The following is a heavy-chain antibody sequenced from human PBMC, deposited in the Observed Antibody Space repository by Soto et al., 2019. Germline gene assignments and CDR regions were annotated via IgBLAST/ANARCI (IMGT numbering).Heavy chain of an antibody. Sequence: GGSLRLSCAASGFTVSSNYMSWVRQAPGKGLEWVSVIYSGGSTYYADSVKGRFTISRDNSKNTLYLQMNSLRAEDTAVYYCARGTVLRYFDWFPRPFDYWGQGTLVTVSS. D-gene: IGHD3-9*01. CDR3: ARGTVLRYFDWFPRPFDY. J-gene: IGHJ4*02. V-gene: IGHV3-66*01. CDR2: IYSGGST. CDR1: GFTVSSNY.